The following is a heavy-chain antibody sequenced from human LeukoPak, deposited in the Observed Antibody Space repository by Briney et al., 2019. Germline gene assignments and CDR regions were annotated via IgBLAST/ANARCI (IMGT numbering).Heavy chain of an antibody. CDR3: ARTAFVVTPTGAFGI. CDR2: INPNSGGT. Sequence: ASVKVSCKASGYTFTGYYMHWVRQAPGQGLEWMGWINPNSGGTNYAQKFQGWVTMTRDTSISTAYMELSRLRSDDTAVYYCARTAFVVTPTGAFGIWGQGTMVTVSS. V-gene: IGHV1-2*04. D-gene: IGHD4-23*01. CDR1: GYTFTGYY. J-gene: IGHJ3*02.